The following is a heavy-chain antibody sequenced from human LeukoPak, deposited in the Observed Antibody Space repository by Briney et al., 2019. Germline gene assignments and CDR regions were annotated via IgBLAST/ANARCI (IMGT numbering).Heavy chain of an antibody. CDR2: IRSDGGST. CDR3: ATLASGYSSPFDY. D-gene: IGHD6-13*01. Sequence: PGRSLRLSCAASGFTFSSYDMSWVRQAPGKGLEWVSFIRSDGGSTLYADSVKGRFTISRDNSKNTLYAEMTSLRAEDTAVYYCATLASGYSSPFDYWGQGTLVTVSS. V-gene: IGHV3-23*01. J-gene: IGHJ4*02. CDR1: GFTFSSYD.